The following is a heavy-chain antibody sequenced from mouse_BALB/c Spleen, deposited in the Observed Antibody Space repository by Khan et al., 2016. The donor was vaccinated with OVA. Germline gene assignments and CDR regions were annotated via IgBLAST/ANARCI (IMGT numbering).Heavy chain of an antibody. V-gene: IGHV1S81*02. CDR3: ARWGWTVFAY. J-gene: IGHJ3*01. D-gene: IGHD3-3*01. CDR2: INPSKGRT. Sequence: QVQLKESGAELVKPGTTVKLSCKASGYSFINYWMHWVKQRPGQGLEWIGEINPSKGRTNFNEKFKSKATLTVDESSSTAYMQLSSLTSEDSAVYYCARWGWTVFAYWGQGTLVTGST. CDR1: GYSFINYW.